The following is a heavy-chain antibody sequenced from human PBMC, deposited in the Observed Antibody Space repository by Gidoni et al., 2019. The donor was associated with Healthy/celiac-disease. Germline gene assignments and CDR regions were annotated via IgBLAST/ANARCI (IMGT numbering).Heavy chain of an antibody. CDR3: AKGSEWGGSSTFDY. D-gene: IGHD3-16*01. J-gene: IGHJ4*02. CDR1: GFPFDDYA. Sequence: EVQLVESGGGLVQPGRSLRLSCASSGFPFDDYAMHWVRQAPGKGLGWVSGISWNSGSIGYADSVKGRFTISRDNAKNSLYLQMNSLRAEDTALYYCAKGSEWGGSSTFDYWGQGTLVTVSS. CDR2: ISWNSGSI. V-gene: IGHV3-9*01.